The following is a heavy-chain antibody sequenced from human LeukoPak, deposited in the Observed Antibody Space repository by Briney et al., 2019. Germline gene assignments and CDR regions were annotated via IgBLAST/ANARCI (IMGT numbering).Heavy chain of an antibody. CDR3: AKASDYGDYVSVYYYMDV. D-gene: IGHD4-17*01. Sequence: ASVKVSCKASGYSFTGYYLHWVRQAPGQGLEWMGRINPNNGATNYAQKFQGRVTMTRDTSISTAYMELSRLRSDDMALYYCAKASDYGDYVSVYYYMDVWGKGTTVTVSS. CDR2: INPNNGAT. J-gene: IGHJ6*03. CDR1: GYSFTGYY. V-gene: IGHV1-2*06.